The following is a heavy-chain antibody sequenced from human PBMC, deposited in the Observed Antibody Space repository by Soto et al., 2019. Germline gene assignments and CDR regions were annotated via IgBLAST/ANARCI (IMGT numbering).Heavy chain of an antibody. D-gene: IGHD3-10*01. Sequence: SETLSLTCTVSGGSISSGVYYWSWIRHHPGKGLEWIGYIYYSGSTYYNPSLKSRVTISVDTSKNQFSLKLSSVTAADTAVYYCARDGPNGSGSPYYYYGMDVWGQGTTVTVSS. CDR3: ARDGPNGSGSPYYYYGMDV. CDR1: GGSISSGVYY. J-gene: IGHJ6*02. CDR2: IYYSGST. V-gene: IGHV4-31*03.